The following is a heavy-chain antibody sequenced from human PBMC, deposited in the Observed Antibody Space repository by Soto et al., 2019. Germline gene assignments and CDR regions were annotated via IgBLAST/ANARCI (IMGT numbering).Heavy chain of an antibody. CDR1: GFSLSTSGVG. V-gene: IGHV2-5*02. CDR3: AHRRSYCSGGSCYSGFDY. Sequence: QITLKESSPTLVKPTQTLTLTCTLSGFSLSTSGVGVGWIRQPPGKALEWLALIYWDDDKRYSPSLKSRLTITKDTSKNQVVLTMTNMDPVDTATYYCAHRRSYCSGGSCYSGFDYWGQGTLVTVSS. D-gene: IGHD2-15*01. J-gene: IGHJ4*02. CDR2: IYWDDDK.